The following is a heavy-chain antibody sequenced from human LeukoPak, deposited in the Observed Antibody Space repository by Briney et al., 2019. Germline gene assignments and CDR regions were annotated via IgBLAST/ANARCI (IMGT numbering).Heavy chain of an antibody. V-gene: IGHV4-34*01. CDR1: GGSFSGYY. D-gene: IGHD3-9*01. Sequence: SETLSLTCAVYGGSFSGYYWSWIRQPPGKGLEWIGEINHSGSTNYNPSLKSRVTISVDTSKNQFSLKLRSVTAADTAVYYCARSYDIVTGYYAIDYWGQGALVTVST. CDR2: INHSGST. J-gene: IGHJ4*02. CDR3: ARSYDIVTGYYAIDY.